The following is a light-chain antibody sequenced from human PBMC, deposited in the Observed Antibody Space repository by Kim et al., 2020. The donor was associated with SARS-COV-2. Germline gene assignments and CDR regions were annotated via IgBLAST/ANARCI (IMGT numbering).Light chain of an antibody. J-gene: IGKJ2*01. CDR2: GAS. CDR3: QQYGSSLYT. V-gene: IGKV3-20*01. CDR1: QSVSSSY. Sequence: LSPGERATLSCRASQSVSSSYVAWYQQKPGQPPRLLIYGASSRATGIPDRFSGSGSGTDFTLTISRLEPEDFAVYYCQQYGSSLYTFGQGTKLEIK.